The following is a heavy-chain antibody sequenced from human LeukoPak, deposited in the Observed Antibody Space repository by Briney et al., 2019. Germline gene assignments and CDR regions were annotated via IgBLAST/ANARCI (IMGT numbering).Heavy chain of an antibody. J-gene: IGHJ4*02. CDR2: ISAYNGNT. V-gene: IGHV1-18*01. CDR3: AGAPGDYDSSGPSGY. D-gene: IGHD3-22*01. CDR1: GYTFTSYG. Sequence: ASVKVSCKASGYTFTSYGISWVRQAPGQGLEWMGWISAYNGNTNYAQKLQGRVTMTTDTSTSTAYMELRSLRSDDTAVYYCAGAPGDYDSSGPSGYWGQGTLVTVSS.